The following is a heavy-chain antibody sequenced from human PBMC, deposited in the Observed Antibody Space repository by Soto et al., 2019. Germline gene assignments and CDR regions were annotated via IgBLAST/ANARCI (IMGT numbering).Heavy chain of an antibody. Sequence: QVQLQESGPGLVKPSQTLSLTCTVSGGSISSGTYYWSWIRQHPGRGLEWIGYISYSGSSYYNPSLKSRVTISVDTSKNQFSLKLSSVTAADTAVYYCARSGSSSWCMDVWGQGTPVTVSS. CDR3: ARSGSSSWCMDV. J-gene: IGHJ6*02. D-gene: IGHD3-10*01. V-gene: IGHV4-31*03. CDR1: GGSISSGTYY. CDR2: ISYSGSS.